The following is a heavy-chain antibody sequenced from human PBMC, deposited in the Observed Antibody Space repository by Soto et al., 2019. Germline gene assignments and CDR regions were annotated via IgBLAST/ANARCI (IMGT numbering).Heavy chain of an antibody. D-gene: IGHD6-6*01. CDR2: IYPGDSDT. V-gene: IGHV5-51*01. CDR3: AAYSGSSGRHFDY. Sequence: GESLKISCKGSGYSFTNYWIGWVRQMPGKGLEWMGMIYPGDSDTRYSPSFQGQVTIADDQSISTAYLQWSSLKASDTAIYYYAAYSGSSGRHFDYWGQGALVTVSS. J-gene: IGHJ4*02. CDR1: GYSFTNYW.